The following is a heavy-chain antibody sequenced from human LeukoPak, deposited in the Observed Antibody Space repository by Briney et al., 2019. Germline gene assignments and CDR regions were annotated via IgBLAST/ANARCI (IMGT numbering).Heavy chain of an antibody. J-gene: IGHJ4*02. D-gene: IGHD6-13*01. CDR1: GYTLTELS. Sequence: ASVKVSCKVSGYTLTELSMHWVRQAPGKGLEWMGGFDPEDGETIYAQKFQGRVTMTEDTSTDTAYMELSSLRSEDTAVYYCARGDPTTYSSSWYPLDYWGQGTLVTVSS. CDR3: ARGDPTTYSSSWYPLDY. V-gene: IGHV1-24*01. CDR2: FDPEDGET.